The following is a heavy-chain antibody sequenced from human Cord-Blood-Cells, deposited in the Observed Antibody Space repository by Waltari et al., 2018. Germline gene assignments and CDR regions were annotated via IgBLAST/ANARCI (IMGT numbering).Heavy chain of an antibody. V-gene: IGHV4-38-2*02. D-gene: IGHD4-17*01. CDR1: GYSISSGYY. CDR2: IYQSGST. CDR3: ARDHKSTTTVVFDY. Sequence: QVQLQESGPGLVKPSETLSLTCPDPGYSISSGYYWARLRQPPGKGLEWIGSIYQSGSTYYNPSLKSRVTISVDTSKNQFSLKLSSVTAADTAVYYCARDHKSTTTVVFDYWGQGTLVTVSS. J-gene: IGHJ4*02.